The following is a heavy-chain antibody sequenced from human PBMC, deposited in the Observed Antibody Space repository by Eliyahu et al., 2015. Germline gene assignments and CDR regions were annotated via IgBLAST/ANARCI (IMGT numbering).Heavy chain of an antibody. CDR1: XFTFPNAW. CDR2: IYSKADGGTI. D-gene: IGHD3-10*01. V-gene: IGHV3-15*01. J-gene: IGHJ4*02. Sequence: EVQLVESGGGLVKPGGSLRLSCAASXFTFPNAWMTWVRQAPGKGLEWVARIYSKADGGTISYAAPVEGRFTISRDDSKATLFLQMNSLKTEDTAVYYCTTVKPLVQGRALGYWGQGTPVTVSS. CDR3: TTVKPLVQGRALGY.